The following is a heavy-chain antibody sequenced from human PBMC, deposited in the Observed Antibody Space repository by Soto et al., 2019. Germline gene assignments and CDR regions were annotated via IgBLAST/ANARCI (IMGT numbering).Heavy chain of an antibody. Sequence: QVQLQESGPGLVKPSQTLSLTCTVSGGSISSGDYYWSWIRQPPGKGLEWIGYIYYSGSTYYNPSLKSRVTISVDTSKNQFSLKLSSVTAADTAVYYCARTHYGDYNYYYYYGMDVWGQGTTVTVSS. J-gene: IGHJ6*02. D-gene: IGHD4-17*01. CDR3: ARTHYGDYNYYYYYGMDV. V-gene: IGHV4-30-4*01. CDR2: IYYSGST. CDR1: GGSISSGDYY.